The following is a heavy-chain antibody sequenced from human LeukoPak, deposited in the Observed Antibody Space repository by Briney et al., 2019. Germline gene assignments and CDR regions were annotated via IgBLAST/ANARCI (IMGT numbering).Heavy chain of an antibody. Sequence: GRSLRLSCVGSGFSFSNYGMHWVRQAPGKGLEWVAVISDDASHKYYADSVKGRFTISRDNAKNSLYLQMNSLRAEDTAVYYCARDVSSSWYFNYGMDVWGQGTTVTVSS. J-gene: IGHJ6*02. CDR1: GFSFSNYG. CDR3: ARDVSSSWYFNYGMDV. V-gene: IGHV3-30*03. CDR2: ISDDASHK. D-gene: IGHD6-13*01.